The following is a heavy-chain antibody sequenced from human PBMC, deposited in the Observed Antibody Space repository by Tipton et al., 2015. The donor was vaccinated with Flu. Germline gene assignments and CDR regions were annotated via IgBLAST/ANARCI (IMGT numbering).Heavy chain of an antibody. CDR3: ARGSGSGTFVIFDY. CDR1: GTSVSSFY. CDR2: MYIRGST. J-gene: IGHJ4*02. V-gene: IGHV4-4*07. Sequence: TLSLTCSVSGTSVSSFYWSWIRQSAGKRLEWIGRMYIRGSTNYNPSLKSRVTMSVDTSKNQVSLNVKSATVADTAVYFCARGSGSGTFVIFDYWGEGTLVAVSS. D-gene: IGHD3-10*01.